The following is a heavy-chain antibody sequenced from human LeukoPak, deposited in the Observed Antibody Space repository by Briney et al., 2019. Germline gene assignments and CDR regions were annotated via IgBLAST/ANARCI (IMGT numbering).Heavy chain of an antibody. V-gene: IGHV3-23*01. CDR3: AKGRRRTTVTMYDY. CDR1: GFTFSSYV. J-gene: IGHJ4*02. D-gene: IGHD4-17*01. Sequence: GGSLRLSCAASGFTFSSYVMSWVRQAPGKGLEWVSAISGSGDSTYYADSVKGRFTISRHNSKNTLYLQMNSLRAEDTAAYFCAKGRRRTTVTMYDYWGQGTLVTVSS. CDR2: ISGSGDST.